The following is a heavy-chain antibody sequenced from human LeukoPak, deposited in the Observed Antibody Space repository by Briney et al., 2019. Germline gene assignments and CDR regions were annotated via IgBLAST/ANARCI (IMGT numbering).Heavy chain of an antibody. CDR1: GYTFASYG. CDR3: ARILVPAASNYYYGMDV. J-gene: IGHJ6*02. D-gene: IGHD2-2*01. Sequence: GASVKVSCKASGYTFASYGISWVRQAPGQGLEWMGWISAYNGNTNYAQKLQGRVTMTTDTSTSTAYMELRSLRSDDTAVYYCARILVPAASNYYYGMDVWGQGTTVTVSS. CDR2: ISAYNGNT. V-gene: IGHV1-18*01.